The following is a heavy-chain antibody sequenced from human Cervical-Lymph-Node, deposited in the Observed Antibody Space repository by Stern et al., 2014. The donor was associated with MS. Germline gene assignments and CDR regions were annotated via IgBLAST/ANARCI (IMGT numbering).Heavy chain of an antibody. Sequence: QVPLKESGPALVKPTQTLTLTCTFSGFSLSTSGVGVGWFRQPPGKALEWLALIYWDDDYRYRPSLKTRLTITKDTSKNQVVLTMTNMDPVDTATYYCVHIQYDDVLTGYPADSWGQGTLVTVSS. CDR2: IYWDDDY. CDR1: GFSLSTSGVG. D-gene: IGHD3-9*01. V-gene: IGHV2-5*02. CDR3: VHIQYDDVLTGYPADS. J-gene: IGHJ4*02.